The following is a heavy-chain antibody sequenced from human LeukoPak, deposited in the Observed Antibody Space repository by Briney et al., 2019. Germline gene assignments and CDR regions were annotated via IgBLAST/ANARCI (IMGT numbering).Heavy chain of an antibody. V-gene: IGHV4-59*01. Sequence: SETLSLTCSVSGDSITTSYWNWIRQPPGQGLEWIGSIFYSGNTKYNPALQSRVTISVDTSKNQFSLEVNSVTAADTAVYYCARDRLSPSAFRPFEHWGRGTLVTVSS. J-gene: IGHJ4*02. CDR2: IFYSGNT. D-gene: IGHD2/OR15-2a*01. CDR3: ARDRLSPSAFRPFEH. CDR1: GDSITTSY.